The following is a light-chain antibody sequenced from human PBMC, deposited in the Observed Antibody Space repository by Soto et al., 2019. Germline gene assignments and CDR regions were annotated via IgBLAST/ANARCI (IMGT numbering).Light chain of an antibody. CDR1: QSINNNY. Sequence: EILLTQSPGTLSLSPGERATLSCRASQSINNNYLAWYQQKRRQAPRLLIYGASSRATGIPDRFSGSGSGTDFTLTISRLEPEDFAVYYCQQYGGSPRTFGQGTKVEIK. V-gene: IGKV3-20*01. CDR3: QQYGGSPRT. CDR2: GAS. J-gene: IGKJ1*01.